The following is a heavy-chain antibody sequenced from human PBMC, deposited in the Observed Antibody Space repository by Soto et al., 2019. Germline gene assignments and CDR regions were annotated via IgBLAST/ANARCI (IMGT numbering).Heavy chain of an antibody. CDR1: GDSVSSNSAA. CDR2: TYYRSKWYN. D-gene: IGHD6-13*01. J-gene: IGHJ6*02. V-gene: IGHV6-1*01. Sequence: SQTLSLSCAISGDSVSSNSAAWNWIRQSPSRGLEWLGRTYYRSKWYNDYAVSVKSRITINPDTSKNQFSLQLNSVTPEDTAVYYCARDRIAERGPNYGMDVWGQGTTVTVSS. CDR3: ARDRIAERGPNYGMDV.